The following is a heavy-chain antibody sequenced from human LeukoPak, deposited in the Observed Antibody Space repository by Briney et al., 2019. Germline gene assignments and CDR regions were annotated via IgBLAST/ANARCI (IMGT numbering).Heavy chain of an antibody. Sequence: HPGRSLRLSCAASGFTFSSYGMHWVRQAPGKGLEWVAVISYDGSNKYYADSVKGRFTISRDNSKNTLYPQMNSLRAEDTAVYYCAKDSSYYGMDVWGQGTTVTVSS. CDR3: AKDSSYYGMDV. V-gene: IGHV3-30*18. CDR1: GFTFSSYG. CDR2: ISYDGSNK. J-gene: IGHJ6*02.